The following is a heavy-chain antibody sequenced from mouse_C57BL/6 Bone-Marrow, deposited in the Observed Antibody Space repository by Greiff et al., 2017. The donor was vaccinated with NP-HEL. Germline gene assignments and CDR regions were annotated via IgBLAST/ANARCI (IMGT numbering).Heavy chain of an antibody. CDR3: ARGLDYFDY. CDR2: IYPGDGDT. D-gene: IGHD2-4*01. Sequence: QVQLKESGPELVKPGASVKISCKASGYAFSSSWMNWVKQRPGKGLEWIGRIYPGDGDTNYNGKFKGKATLTADKSSSTAYMQLSSLTSEDSAVYFCARGLDYFDYWGQGTTLTVSS. J-gene: IGHJ2*01. V-gene: IGHV1-82*01. CDR1: GYAFSSSW.